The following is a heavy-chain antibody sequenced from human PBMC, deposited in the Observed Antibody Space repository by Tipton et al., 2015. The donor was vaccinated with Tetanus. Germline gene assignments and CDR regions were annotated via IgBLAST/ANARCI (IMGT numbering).Heavy chain of an antibody. CDR3: VRIHDFLSGHFDF. CDR2: ILYGGGT. J-gene: IGHJ4*02. D-gene: IGHD3-3*01. Sequence: LRLSCSVSGGSISYYYWAWIRQPPGKGLEYIGYILYGGGTHYNPSLKSRVTVSADPSQNQFSLKLTSVTAADTAVYYCVRIHDFLSGHFDFWGQGTLVAVSS. V-gene: IGHV4-59*01. CDR1: GGSISYYY.